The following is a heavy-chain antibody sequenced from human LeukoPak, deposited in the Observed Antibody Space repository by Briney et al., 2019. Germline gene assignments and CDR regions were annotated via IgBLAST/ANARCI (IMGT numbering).Heavy chain of an antibody. CDR1: GGSFSGYY. CDR2: INHSGST. CDR3: ASSGLQGPYYYGSGRGPSDY. J-gene: IGHJ4*02. D-gene: IGHD3-10*01. V-gene: IGHV4-34*01. Sequence: PSETLSLTCAVYGGSFSGYYWSWIRQPPGKGLEWIGEINHSGSTNYNPSLKSRVTISVDTSKNQFSLKLSSVTAADTAVYYCASSGLQGPYYYGSGRGPSDYWGQGNLVTVSS.